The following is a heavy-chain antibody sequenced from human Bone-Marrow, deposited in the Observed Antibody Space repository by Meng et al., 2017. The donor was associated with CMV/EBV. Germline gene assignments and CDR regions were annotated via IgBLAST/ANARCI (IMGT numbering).Heavy chain of an antibody. V-gene: IGHV3-23*01. CDR2: ISGSGGST. Sequence: GESLKISCAASGFTFSSYAMSWVRQAPGKGLEWVSAISGSGGSTYYADSVKGRFTISRDNSKNTLYLQMNSLRAEDTAVYYCARDRVHCSSTSCRRYYFDYWGQGTLVTVSS. CDR3: ARDRVHCSSTSCRRYYFDY. CDR1: GFTFSSYA. D-gene: IGHD2-2*01. J-gene: IGHJ4*02.